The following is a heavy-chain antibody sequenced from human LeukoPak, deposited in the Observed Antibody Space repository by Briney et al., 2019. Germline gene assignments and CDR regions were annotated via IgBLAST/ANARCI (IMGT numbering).Heavy chain of an antibody. V-gene: IGHV3-NL1*01. J-gene: IGHJ6*03. CDR1: GFIFSSYS. Sequence: PGGSLRLSCAASGFIFSSYSMDWVRQAPGKGPEWVSSISDGGSDTYYADAVKGRFTISRDNSKKTLYLQMNSLRAEDTAVYYCAKDWAYLDYYYYMDVWGKGTTVTISS. CDR3: AKDWAYLDYYYYMDV. D-gene: IGHD3-16*01. CDR2: ISDGGSDT.